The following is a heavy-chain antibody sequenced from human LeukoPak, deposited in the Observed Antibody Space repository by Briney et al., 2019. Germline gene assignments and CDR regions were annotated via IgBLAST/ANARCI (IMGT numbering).Heavy chain of an antibody. V-gene: IGHV3-20*04. J-gene: IGHJ6*03. CDR1: GFTFDDHG. CDR2: INWNGGST. D-gene: IGHD2-15*01. Sequence: RSGGSLRLSCAASGFTFDDHGMSWVRQAPGKGLEWVSGINWNGGSTGYADSVKGRFTISRDNAKNSLYLQMNSLRAEDTALYYCARVMAKKLGYCSGGSCYSEAGYYYYYMDVWGKGTTVTVSS. CDR3: ARVMAKKLGYCSGGSCYSEAGYYYYYMDV.